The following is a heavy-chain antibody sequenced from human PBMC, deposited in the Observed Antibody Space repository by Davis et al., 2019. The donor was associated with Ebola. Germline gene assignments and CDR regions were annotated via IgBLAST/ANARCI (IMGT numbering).Heavy chain of an antibody. CDR1: GGSISSSSYY. D-gene: IGHD3-10*01. CDR2: IYYSGST. J-gene: IGHJ6*02. V-gene: IGHV4-39*07. CDR3: ARWGERYGSGSYHRPLYGMDV. Sequence: SETLSLTCTVSGGSISSSSYYWGWIRQPPGKGLEWIGSIYYSGSTNYNPSLKSRVTISVDTSKNQFSLKLSSVTAADTAVYYCARWGERYGSGSYHRPLYGMDVWGQGTTVTVSS.